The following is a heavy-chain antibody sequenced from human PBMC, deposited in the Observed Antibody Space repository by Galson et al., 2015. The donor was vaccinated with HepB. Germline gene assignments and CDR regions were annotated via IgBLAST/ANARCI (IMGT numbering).Heavy chain of an antibody. J-gene: IGHJ3*02. CDR1: GFTFSSYG. Sequence: SLRLSCAASGFTFSSYGMHWVRQAPGKGLEWVAVMWYDGNNKYNVDSVKGRFTISRDNSKNTLYLQMDSLRAEDTAVYYCARETSDAFDIWCQGTMVTVSS. CDR2: MWYDGNNK. V-gene: IGHV3-33*01. CDR3: ARETSDAFDI.